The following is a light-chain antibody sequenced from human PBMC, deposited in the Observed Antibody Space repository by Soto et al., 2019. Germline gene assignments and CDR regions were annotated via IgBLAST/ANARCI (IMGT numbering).Light chain of an antibody. Sequence: QSLLAQPASVSGSPGQSITISCTGASSDVGAYDYVSWYQQHPDKAPKLMIYEVSYRPSGVSNRFSGSKSVNTATLTISGLQAEDEADYYCSSYTTSSTRVFGTGTKVTV. CDR2: EVS. V-gene: IGLV2-14*03. J-gene: IGLJ1*01. CDR3: SSYTTSSTRV. CDR1: SSDVGAYDY.